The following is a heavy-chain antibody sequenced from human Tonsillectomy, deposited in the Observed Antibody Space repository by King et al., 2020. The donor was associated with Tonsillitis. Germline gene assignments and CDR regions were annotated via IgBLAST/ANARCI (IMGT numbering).Heavy chain of an antibody. Sequence: QVQLVESGGGVVQPGGSLRLSCAASGFTFSNYGMHWVRQAPGKGLQWVAFIRYDGSKKFYADSVTGRFTISRDNSKNTLFLQMNNLRAEDTAVYFCAKDAMFYDYMWGTFHYWGQGALVAVSS. CDR2: IRYDGSKK. J-gene: IGHJ4*02. D-gene: IGHD3-16*01. CDR3: AKDAMFYDYMWGTFHY. CDR1: GFTFSNYG. V-gene: IGHV3-30*02.